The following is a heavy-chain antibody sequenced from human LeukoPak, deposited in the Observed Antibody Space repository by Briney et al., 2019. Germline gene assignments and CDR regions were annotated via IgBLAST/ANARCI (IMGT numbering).Heavy chain of an antibody. D-gene: IGHD2-21*01. CDR2: ISYDGSNK. CDR1: GFTFSSYA. Sequence: PGRSLRLSCAASGFTFSSYAMHWVRQAPGKGLEWVAVISYDGSNKYYADSVKGRFTISRDNSKDTLYLQMDNLRADDTAVYYCAKHLGSHSFLFYYMDVWGTGTSVIVSS. CDR3: AKHLGSHSFLFYYMDV. J-gene: IGHJ6*03. V-gene: IGHV3-30*18.